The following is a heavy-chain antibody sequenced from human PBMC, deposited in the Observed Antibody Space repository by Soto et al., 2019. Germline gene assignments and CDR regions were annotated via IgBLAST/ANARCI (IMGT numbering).Heavy chain of an antibody. CDR2: IYWDDDK. CDR3: AHRPPEYCSSTGCHKVINWFDP. Sequence: ASGPTLVNPTQTLTLTCTFSGFSLSTSGVGVGWIRQPPGKALEWLALIYWDDDKRYSPSLKSRLTITKDTSKNQVVLTMTNMDPVDTATYYCAHRPPEYCSSTGCHKVINWFDPWGQGTLVTVSS. J-gene: IGHJ5*02. D-gene: IGHD2-2*01. CDR1: GFSLSTSGVG. V-gene: IGHV2-5*02.